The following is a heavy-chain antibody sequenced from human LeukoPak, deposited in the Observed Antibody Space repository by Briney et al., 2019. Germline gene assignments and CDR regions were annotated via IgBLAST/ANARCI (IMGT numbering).Heavy chain of an antibody. V-gene: IGHV1-69*06. CDR3: ARDLGLASDQLLTRAFHL. CDR2: IIPIFGTA. D-gene: IGHD2-2*01. J-gene: IGHJ5*02. CDR1: GGTFSSYA. Sequence: SVKVSCKASGGTFSSYAISWVRQAPGQGLEWMGGIIPIFGTANYAQKFQGRVTITADKSTSTAYMELSSPRSEDTAVYYCARDLGLASDQLLTRAFHLWGQGTLVTVSS.